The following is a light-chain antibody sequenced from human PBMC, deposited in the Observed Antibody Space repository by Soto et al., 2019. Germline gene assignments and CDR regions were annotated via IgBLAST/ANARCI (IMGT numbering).Light chain of an antibody. Sequence: QSVLTQPPSASGTPGPRVTISCSGSSSNIGSNSVHWYQQLPGTAPKLLIYSNSQRPSGVPERISGSKSGTSASLAISELRSEDEADYYCAAWDDSLSGVVFGGGTKVTVL. J-gene: IGLJ2*01. V-gene: IGLV1-47*01. CDR1: SSNIGSNS. CDR2: SNS. CDR3: AAWDDSLSGVV.